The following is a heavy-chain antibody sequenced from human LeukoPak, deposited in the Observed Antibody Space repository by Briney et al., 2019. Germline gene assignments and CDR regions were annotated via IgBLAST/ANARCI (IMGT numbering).Heavy chain of an antibody. V-gene: IGHV3-23*01. J-gene: IGHJ4*02. CDR1: GFTFSSSA. Sequence: PGGSLRLSCAASGFTFSSSAMSWVRQAPGKGLEWVSAISNNGGYTYYADSVKGRFTISRDNSKNTLYLQMNSLRAEDTAVYYCAKGTITMIVVVITPLDYWGQGTLVTVSS. D-gene: IGHD3-22*01. CDR2: ISNNGGYT. CDR3: AKGTITMIVVVITPLDY.